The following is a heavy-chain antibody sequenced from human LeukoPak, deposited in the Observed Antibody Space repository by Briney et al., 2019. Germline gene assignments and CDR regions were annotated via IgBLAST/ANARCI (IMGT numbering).Heavy chain of an antibody. CDR1: GFTFSSYA. CDR2: ISGSGGST. D-gene: IGHD3-10*01. CDR3: AKDLRGSGSYYNLFDY. J-gene: IGHJ4*02. Sequence: AGGSLRLSCAAYGFTFSSYAMSWVRQAPGKGLEWVSAISGSGGSTYYADSVKGRFTISRDNSKTTLYLQMNSLRAEDTAVYYCAKDLRGSGSYYNLFDYWGQGTLVTVSS. V-gene: IGHV3-23*01.